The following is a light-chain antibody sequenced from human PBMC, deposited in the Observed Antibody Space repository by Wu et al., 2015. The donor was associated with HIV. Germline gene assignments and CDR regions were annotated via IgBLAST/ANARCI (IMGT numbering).Light chain of an antibody. CDR1: ESLNNR. Sequence: DIQMTQSPSTLSASVGERVTMTCRASESLNNRLAWYQQKPGKAPQLLTYWASSLERGAPSRFSGSGSETEFTLTFTSLQPDDFATYYCQQYSSYSAWTFGLGTKVEIK. CDR3: QQYSSYSAWT. V-gene: IGKV1-5*03. J-gene: IGKJ1*01. CDR2: WAS.